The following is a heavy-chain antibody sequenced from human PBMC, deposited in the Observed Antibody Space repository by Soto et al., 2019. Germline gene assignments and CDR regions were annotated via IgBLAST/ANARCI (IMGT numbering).Heavy chain of an antibody. Sequence: GGSLRLSCAASGFTFSSYGMHWVRQAPGKGLEWVAVISYDGSNKYYADSVKGRFTISRDNSKNTLYLQMNSLRAEDTAVYSCAKDGGPATPRRSYYGMDVWGQGTTVTVSS. CDR3: AKDGGPATPRRSYYGMDV. CDR1: GFTFSSYG. V-gene: IGHV3-30*18. D-gene: IGHD6-25*01. J-gene: IGHJ6*02. CDR2: ISYDGSNK.